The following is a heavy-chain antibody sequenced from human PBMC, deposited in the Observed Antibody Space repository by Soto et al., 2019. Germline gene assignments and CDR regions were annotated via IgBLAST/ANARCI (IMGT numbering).Heavy chain of an antibody. CDR3: ARAKAGYNYYYYMDV. V-gene: IGHV1-18*01. CDR1: GYTFTSYG. J-gene: IGHJ6*03. Sequence: ASVKVSCKASGYTFTSYGISWGRQAPGQGLEWMGWISAYNGNTNYAQKLQGRVTMTTDTSTSTAYMELRSLRSDDTAVYYCARAKAGYNYYYYMDVWGKGTTVTVSS. CDR2: ISAYNGNT.